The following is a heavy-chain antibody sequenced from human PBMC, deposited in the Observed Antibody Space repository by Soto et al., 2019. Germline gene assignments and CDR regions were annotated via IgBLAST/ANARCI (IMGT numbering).Heavy chain of an antibody. CDR1: GYTFTVYY. CDR2: INPNSSGT. CDR3: ARGAIFGVVTAH. Sequence: ASVKVCCKASGYTFTVYYMHWVRQAPGQGLEWMGWINPNSSGTNYAQKFQGRVTMSRDTSLSTGYMELSRMRSDDTAVYYCARGAIFGVVTAHWGQGTLVTVYS. D-gene: IGHD3-3*01. J-gene: IGHJ4*02. V-gene: IGHV1-2*02.